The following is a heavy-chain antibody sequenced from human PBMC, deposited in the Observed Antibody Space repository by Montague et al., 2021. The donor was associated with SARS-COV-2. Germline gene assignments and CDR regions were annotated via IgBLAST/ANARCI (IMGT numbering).Heavy chain of an antibody. CDR1: GFTFSDYA. CDR2: LGTTGGST. J-gene: IGHJ4*02. V-gene: IGHV3-23*01. Sequence: SLRLSCAASGFTFSDYAMAWVRQAPGKGLEWVSILGTTGGSTYYADSVKGRFIISRDNSKNALYLQMNSLRAEDTARYYCAKDGSVASTGYFDSWGQGTLVTVSS. D-gene: IGHD4-23*01. CDR3: AKDGSVASTGYFDS.